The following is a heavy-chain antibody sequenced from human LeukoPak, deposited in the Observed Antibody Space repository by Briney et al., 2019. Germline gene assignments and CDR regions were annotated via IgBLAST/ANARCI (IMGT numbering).Heavy chain of an antibody. V-gene: IGHV1-18*01. J-gene: IGHJ4*02. CDR1: GYTFTSYG. Sequence: ASVKVSCKASGYTFTSYGISWVRQAPGQGLEWLGWISAYNGNTNYAQKLQGRVTMTTDTSTSTAYMELRSLRSDDTAVYYCARDILTPYSGSYSDFYYFDYWGQGTLVTVSS. CDR2: ISAYNGNT. CDR3: ARDILTPYSGSYSDFYYFDY. D-gene: IGHD1-26*01.